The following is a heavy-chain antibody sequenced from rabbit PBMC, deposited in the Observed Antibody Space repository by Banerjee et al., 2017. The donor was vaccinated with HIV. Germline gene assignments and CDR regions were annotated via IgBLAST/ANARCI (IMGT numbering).Heavy chain of an antibody. CDR3: ARDSYTSYGYYFNL. V-gene: IGHV1S45*01. J-gene: IGHJ4*01. Sequence: QEQLEESGGDLVKPEGSLTLTCTASGFSFSSSYCMCWVRQAPGKGLEWIACIYAGSSDNTYYASWAKGRFTISKASSTTVTLQMTSLTAADTATYFCARDSYTSYGYYFNLWGQGTLVTVS. CDR1: GFSFSSSYC. CDR2: IYAGSSDNT. D-gene: IGHD1-1*01.